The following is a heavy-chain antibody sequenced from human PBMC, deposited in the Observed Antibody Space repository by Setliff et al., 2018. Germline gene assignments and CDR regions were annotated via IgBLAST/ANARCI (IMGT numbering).Heavy chain of an antibody. CDR2: IDPSGDYT. V-gene: IGHV1-46*01. Sequence: GASVKVSCKASGYSFTSYGMHWVRQAPGQGLEWMGIIDPSGDYTNYAQKFQGRVTMTRDTSTTTVYMELSSLRSDDTAVYYCARGYYDSYARYYVVGDYWGQGTPVTVSS. CDR3: ARGYYDSYARYYVVGDY. CDR1: GYSFTSYG. J-gene: IGHJ4*02. D-gene: IGHD3-22*01.